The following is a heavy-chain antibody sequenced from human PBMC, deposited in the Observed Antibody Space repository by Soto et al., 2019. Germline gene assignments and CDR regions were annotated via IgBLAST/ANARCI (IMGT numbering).Heavy chain of an antibody. J-gene: IGHJ5*02. CDR3: ARALLGFSYGYEGYFGP. CDR2: INSRGDT. CDR1: GVAFRGYS. V-gene: IGHV4-34*01. Sequence: PAETLSLTGGASGVAFRGYSWSWFRQTPGKGPDWIEDINSRGDTHYSPTLKTRVTITLDTSKNHCSLGLASVTAADTAFYYCARALLGFSYGYEGYFGPWGQGTLVTVSS. D-gene: IGHD3-16*01.